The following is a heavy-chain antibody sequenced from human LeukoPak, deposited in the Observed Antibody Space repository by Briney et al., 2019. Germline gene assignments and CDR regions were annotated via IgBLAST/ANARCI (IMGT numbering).Heavy chain of an antibody. CDR3: ARGLNSGSYGYFDY. CDR2: IIPIFGTA. V-gene: IGHV1-69*01. D-gene: IGHD1-26*01. Sequence: SVKVSFKGSGGTFNKYGIRWGGQGPGQGVEWVGGIIPIFGTANYAQKFQGRVTITADESTSTAYMELSSLRSEDTAVYYCARGLNSGSYGYFDYWGQGTLVTVSS. J-gene: IGHJ4*02. CDR1: GGTFNKYG.